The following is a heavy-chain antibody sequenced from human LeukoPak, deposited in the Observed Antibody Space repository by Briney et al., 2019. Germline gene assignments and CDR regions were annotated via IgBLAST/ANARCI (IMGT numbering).Heavy chain of an antibody. Sequence: GGSLRLSCAASGFTFSNAWMSWVRQAPGKGLEWVGRIKSKTDSGTADYAAPVKGRFTISRDDSKNTLYLQMNSLKTEDTAVYYCTTVLYYGSGSYYHGDYWGQGTLVTVSS. CDR1: GFTFSNAW. D-gene: IGHD3-10*01. V-gene: IGHV3-15*01. CDR3: TTVLYYGSGSYYHGDY. CDR2: IKSKTDSGTA. J-gene: IGHJ4*02.